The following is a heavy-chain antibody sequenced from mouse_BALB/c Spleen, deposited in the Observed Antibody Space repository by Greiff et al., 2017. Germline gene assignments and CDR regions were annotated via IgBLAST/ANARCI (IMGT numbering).Heavy chain of an antibody. CDR3: ARDRYAWFAY. CDR1: GFTFSSFG. CDR2: ISSGSSTI. V-gene: IGHV5-17*02. D-gene: IGHD2-14*01. J-gene: IGHJ3*01. Sequence: EVQGVESGGGLVQPGGSRKLSCAASGFTFSSFGMHWVRQAPEKGLEWVAYISSGSSTIYYADTVKGRFTISRDNPKNTLFLQMTSLRSEDTAMYYCARDRYAWFAYWGQGTLVTVSA.